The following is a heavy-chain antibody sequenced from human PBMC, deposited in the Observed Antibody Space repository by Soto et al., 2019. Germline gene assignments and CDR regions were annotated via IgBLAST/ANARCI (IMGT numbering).Heavy chain of an antibody. J-gene: IGHJ4*02. Sequence: TLSLTCSVSGGSISSGGYYWNWIRQHPGKGLEWIGYIYYSGSTYYNPSLKSRVTISLDTSKNQFSLKLSSVTAADTAVYYCARRDYYDSRGYYYFDYWGQGTLVTVSS. CDR1: GGSISSGGYY. CDR2: IYYSGST. V-gene: IGHV4-31*02. CDR3: ARRDYYDSRGYYYFDY. D-gene: IGHD3-22*01.